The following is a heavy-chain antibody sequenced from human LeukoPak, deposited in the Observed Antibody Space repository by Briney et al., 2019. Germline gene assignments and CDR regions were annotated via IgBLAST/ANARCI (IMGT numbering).Heavy chain of an antibody. D-gene: IGHD3-3*01. V-gene: IGHV4-34*01. CDR2: IYHSGNY. CDR3: WRGPGPFLTIFGVVTSCWFDP. CDR1: GGSFSCYY. J-gene: IGHJ5*02. Sequence: PSETLSLPCAVYGGSFSCYYWSWIRQPPGKGLEWIGEIYHSGNYIYNPSLKSRVTISVEQFKNQFSLKLEPVTAADTAVIYFWRGPGPFLTIFGVVTSCWFDPWGQGTVVTVSS.